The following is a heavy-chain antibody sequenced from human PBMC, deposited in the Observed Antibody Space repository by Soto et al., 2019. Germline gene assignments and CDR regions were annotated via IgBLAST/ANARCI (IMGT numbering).Heavy chain of an antibody. D-gene: IGHD3-10*01. J-gene: IGHJ6*04. CDR3: ARGPSSGSSRSIVGDGMDV. CDR1: GGTFSRDA. CDR2: IIPILGTA. V-gene: IGHV1-69*01. Sequence: QVQLVQSGAAVKKPGSSVTVSCKASGGTFSRDAISWVRQAPGQGLEWMGGIIPILGTANYALTFQGRVTITADEFTSPGYMELSSLRSEDTALYYCARGPSSGSSRSIVGDGMDVWGKGTKVIVTA.